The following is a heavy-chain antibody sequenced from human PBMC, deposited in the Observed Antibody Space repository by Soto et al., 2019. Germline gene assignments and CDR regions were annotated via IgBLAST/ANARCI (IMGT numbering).Heavy chain of an antibody. J-gene: IGHJ4*02. CDR2: INPNSGGT. CDR3: ARDIGSGYEKDY. V-gene: IGHV1-2*02. Sequence: ASVKVSCKASGYTFTGYYMHWVRQAPGQGLEWMGWINPNSGGTNYAQKFQGRVTMTRDTSISTAYMKLSRLRSDDTAVYYCARDIGSGYEKDYWGQGTLATVSS. D-gene: IGHD3-22*01. CDR1: GYTFTGYY.